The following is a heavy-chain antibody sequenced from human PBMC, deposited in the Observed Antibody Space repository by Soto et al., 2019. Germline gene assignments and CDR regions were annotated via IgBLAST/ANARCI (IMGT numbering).Heavy chain of an antibody. CDR2: INPSGGST. V-gene: IGHV1-46*01. CDR1: GYSFTSHY. J-gene: IGHJ5*02. D-gene: IGHD2-21*02. Sequence: QVQLVQSGAEVKKPGASVKVSCKASGYSFTSHYIHWVRQAPGQGLEWMEIINPSGGSTNYAQKFQGRVTMTRDTSTSTVYMELSSLRPEDTAVYYCARDRAYCGDDCYSNWFDPWGQGTLVTVSS. CDR3: ARDRAYCGDDCYSNWFDP.